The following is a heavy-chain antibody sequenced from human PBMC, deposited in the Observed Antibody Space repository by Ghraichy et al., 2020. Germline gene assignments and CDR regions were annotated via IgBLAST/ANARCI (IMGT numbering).Heavy chain of an antibody. D-gene: IGHD1-26*01. CDR2: RSPDKETK. J-gene: IGHJ4*02. V-gene: IGHV3-30*03. CDR1: GFPFSRYG. CDR3: ARGDDGSPDS. Sequence: GESLNISCKGSGFPFSRYGMHWVRRAPGKGLEWVALRSPDKETKFYADSVRGRFTISRDDSKSTLFLRMNNLRPKDTGMYYCARGDDGSPDSWGPGTLVIVSS.